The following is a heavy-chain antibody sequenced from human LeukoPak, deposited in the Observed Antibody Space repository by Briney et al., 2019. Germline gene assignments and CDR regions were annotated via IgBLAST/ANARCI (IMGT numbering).Heavy chain of an antibody. V-gene: IGHV3-33*08. J-gene: IGHJ4*02. Sequence: GGSLRLSCAASGFTFSDYYMSWIRQAPGKGLEWVAVIWYDGSNKYYADSVKGRFIISRDNSKNTLYLQMNSLRAEDTAVYYCARDNHYYGSGSYDYWGQGTLVTVSS. CDR2: IWYDGSNK. D-gene: IGHD3-10*01. CDR1: GFTFSDYY. CDR3: ARDNHYYGSGSYDY.